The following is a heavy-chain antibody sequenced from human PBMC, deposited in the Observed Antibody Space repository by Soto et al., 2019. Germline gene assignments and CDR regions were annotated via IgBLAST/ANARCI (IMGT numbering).Heavy chain of an antibody. V-gene: IGHV3-7*01. CDR2: IKQDGSEK. CDR1: GGTCGGYG. Sequence: GGSLRLSCAASGGTCGGYGGSWVRQAPGKGLEWVASIKQDGSEKYYVDSVKGRFTISRDNAKNSLYLQMNSLRAEDTAVYYCARDGQRYYDFWLGYALFMDVWGKGTTVTVSS. CDR3: ARDGQRYYDFWLGYALFMDV. D-gene: IGHD3-3*01. J-gene: IGHJ6*03.